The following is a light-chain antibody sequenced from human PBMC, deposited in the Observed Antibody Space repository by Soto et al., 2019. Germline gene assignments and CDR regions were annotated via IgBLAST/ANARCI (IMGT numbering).Light chain of an antibody. J-gene: IGKJ1*01. CDR1: QSISSY. CDR2: AAS. V-gene: IGKV1-39*01. Sequence: DIQMTQYPSSLSASVGDRVTITCRASQSISSYLNWYQQKPGKAPKLLIYAASSLQSGVPSRFSGSGSGTDFTLTISSLQPEDFATYYCQQSYSTPSRFGQGTKVDI. CDR3: QQSYSTPSR.